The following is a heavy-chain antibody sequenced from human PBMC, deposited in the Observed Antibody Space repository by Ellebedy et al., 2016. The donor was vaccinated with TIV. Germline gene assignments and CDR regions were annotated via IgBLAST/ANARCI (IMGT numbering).Heavy chain of an antibody. V-gene: IGHV3-13*01. J-gene: IGHJ4*02. CDR3: ARASAGLDY. Sequence: GESLKISCAASEFTFSSHDMHWVRQGTGKGLEWVSAIGSAGDTSYSGSVKGRFTISRENGKNSVYLQMNSLGAEDTAVYYCARASAGLDYWGQGTLVTVSS. CDR1: EFTFSSHD. CDR2: IGSAGDT. D-gene: IGHD6-13*01.